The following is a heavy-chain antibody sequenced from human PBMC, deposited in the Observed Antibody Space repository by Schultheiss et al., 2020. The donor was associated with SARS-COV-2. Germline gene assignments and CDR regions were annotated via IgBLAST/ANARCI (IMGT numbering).Heavy chain of an antibody. CDR2: ISYDGSNK. CDR3: ARDANYGDLNTKINYYYYGMDV. Sequence: GGSLRLSCAASGFTFSSYGMHWVRQAPGKGLEWVAVISYDGSNKYYADSVKGRFTISRDNSKNTLYLQMNSLRAEDTAVYYCARDANYGDLNTKINYYYYGMDVWGQGTTVTVSS. D-gene: IGHD4-17*01. V-gene: IGHV3-30*03. CDR1: GFTFSSYG. J-gene: IGHJ6*02.